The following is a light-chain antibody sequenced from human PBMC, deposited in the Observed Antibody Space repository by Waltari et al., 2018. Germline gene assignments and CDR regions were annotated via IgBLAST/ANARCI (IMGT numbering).Light chain of an antibody. J-gene: IGLJ3*02. CDR3: QVWDTTTVV. CDR1: NFGSKD. Sequence: YELTQPLSVSVNPGQTATITCEGNNFGSKDVHWYQQKPGQAPVLVISKNNNRTSGIPERISGSKSGNTATLTFSGAQAGDEADYYCQVWDTTTVVFGGGTKLTVL. V-gene: IGLV3-9*01. CDR2: KNN.